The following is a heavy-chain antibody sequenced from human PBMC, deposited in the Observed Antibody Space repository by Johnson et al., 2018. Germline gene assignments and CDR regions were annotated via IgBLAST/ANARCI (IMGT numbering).Heavy chain of an antibody. Sequence: VQLVETGGGVVQPGRSLRLSCAASGFTFSSYGMHWVRQAPGKGLEWVAVISYDGSNKYYADSVKGRFTISRDNSKNTLYLQMNGRRAEDTVVYYCAKDGVLKQRDAFDIWGQGTMVTVSS. D-gene: IGHD3-3*01. J-gene: IGHJ3*02. V-gene: IGHV3-30*18. CDR1: GFTFSSYG. CDR2: ISYDGSNK. CDR3: AKDGVLKQRDAFDI.